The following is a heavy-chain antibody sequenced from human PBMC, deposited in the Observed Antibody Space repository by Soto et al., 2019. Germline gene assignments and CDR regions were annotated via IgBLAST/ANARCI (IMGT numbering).Heavy chain of an antibody. J-gene: IGHJ3*02. Sequence: EVQLVESGGDLVQPGGSLRLSCAASGFTFSSYWMHWVRQAPGKGLVWVSRINTDGSSTNYADSVKGRFTISRDNAKNTLFLQMNSLRDEDTAVYYGASGYSSTWYNAFDIWGQGTMVTVSS. CDR2: INTDGSST. CDR1: GFTFSSYW. V-gene: IGHV3-74*01. CDR3: ASGYSSTWYNAFDI. D-gene: IGHD6-13*01.